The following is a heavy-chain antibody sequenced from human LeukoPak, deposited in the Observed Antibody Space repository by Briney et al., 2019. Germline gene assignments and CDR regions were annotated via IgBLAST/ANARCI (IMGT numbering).Heavy chain of an antibody. J-gene: IGHJ5*02. CDR3: ARHGWVSTSWFDP. D-gene: IGHD5/OR15-5a*01. V-gene: IGHV4-34*01. CDR1: GGSFSGYY. Sequence: KPSETLSLTCAVYGGSFSGYYWSWIRQPPGKGLEWIGEINHSGSTNYSPSLKSRVTISVDASKNQLSLRLSSVTAADTAVYYCARHGWVSTSWFDPWGQGTLVTVFS. CDR2: INHSGST.